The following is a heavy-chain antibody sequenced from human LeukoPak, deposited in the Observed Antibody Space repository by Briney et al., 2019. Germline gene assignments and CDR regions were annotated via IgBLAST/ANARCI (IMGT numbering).Heavy chain of an antibody. CDR1: GDSINGHY. D-gene: IGHD6-19*01. CDR2: IHYKGST. Sequence: SETLSLTCTISGDSINGHYWSWIRQPPGKRLEWIGDIHYKGSTNYNLSLKSRVTISVDTSKNHLSLNLTSVLAADTAIYYCARRDTGWNYCDHWGKGILVTVSS. J-gene: IGHJ4*02. CDR3: ARRDTGWNYCDH. V-gene: IGHV4-59*08.